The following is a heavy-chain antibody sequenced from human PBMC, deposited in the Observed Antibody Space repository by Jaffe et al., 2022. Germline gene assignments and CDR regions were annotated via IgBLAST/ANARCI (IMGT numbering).Heavy chain of an antibody. CDR3: VKDSPRTTSGWYYFDY. CDR1: GFSFSDYG. Sequence: QVQLVESGGGVVQPGGSLRLSCAASGFSFSDYGIHWVRQAPGKGLEWVAFVPPDGSKKYSADSVKGRFTISRDNSQSTLYVQMNSLRAEDTAVYYCVKDSPRTTSGWYYFDYWGQGTLVTVSS. CDR2: VPPDGSKK. J-gene: IGHJ4*02. D-gene: IGHD6-19*01. V-gene: IGHV3-30*02.